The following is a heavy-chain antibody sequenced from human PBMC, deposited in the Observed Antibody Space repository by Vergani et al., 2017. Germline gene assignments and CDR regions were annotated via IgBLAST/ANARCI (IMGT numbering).Heavy chain of an antibody. J-gene: IGHJ4*02. CDR2: IRSDESRR. D-gene: IGHD2-15*01. CDR3: AKEGGGYCSGGTCYPEY. V-gene: IGHV3-30*02. Sequence: QVQLVESGGGVVQPGRSLRLSCAASGFTFSSYAMHWVRQAPGKGLELVASIRSDESRRYYGDSMEGPFTISRDNSKNTLYLQMKSLRPEDTAVYYCAKEGGGYCSGGTCYPEYWGQGTLVIVSS. CDR1: GFTFSSYA.